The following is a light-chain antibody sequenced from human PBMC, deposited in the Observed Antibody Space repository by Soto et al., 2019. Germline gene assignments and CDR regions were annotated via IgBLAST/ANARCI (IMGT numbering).Light chain of an antibody. CDR2: AAS. V-gene: IGKV1-12*01. CDR3: QQANSFPYT. J-gene: IGKJ2*01. Sequence: DIQMTQSPSSVSASVGDRGTITCRASQGISRWLAWYQQKPGKAPKLLIYAASSLQSGGPSRFSGSGSGTDFTLTISSLQPEDFATYYCQQANSFPYTFGQGTKLEIK. CDR1: QGISRW.